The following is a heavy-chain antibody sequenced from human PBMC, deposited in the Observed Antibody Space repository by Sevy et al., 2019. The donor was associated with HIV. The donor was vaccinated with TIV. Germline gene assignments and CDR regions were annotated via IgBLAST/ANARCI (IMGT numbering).Heavy chain of an antibody. CDR2: IYYSWNT. Sequence: SETLSLTCTVSGGSISSSGHYWTWIRQPPGKGLAWIGSIYYSWNTDYNPSLKSRVTISVHTSKHQFSLKMTSVTAADTAVYYCARYGGKFDYWGQGTLVTVSS. J-gene: IGHJ4*02. D-gene: IGHD3-16*01. CDR1: GGSISSSGHY. V-gene: IGHV4-39*01. CDR3: ARYGGKFDY.